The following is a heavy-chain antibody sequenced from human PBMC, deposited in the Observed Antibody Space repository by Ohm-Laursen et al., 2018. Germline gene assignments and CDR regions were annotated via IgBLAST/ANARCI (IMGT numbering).Heavy chain of an antibody. J-gene: IGHJ6*02. Sequence: LSLTCAASGFTFDDYAMHWVRQAPGKGLEWVSGISWNSGSIGYADSVKGRFTISRDNAKNSLYLQMNSLRAEDTAVFYRASGSWNYYYYGMHVWGQGTTVTVSS. CDR3: ASGSWNYYYYGMHV. V-gene: IGHV3-9*01. D-gene: IGHD1-26*01. CDR2: ISWNSGSI. CDR1: GFTFDDYA.